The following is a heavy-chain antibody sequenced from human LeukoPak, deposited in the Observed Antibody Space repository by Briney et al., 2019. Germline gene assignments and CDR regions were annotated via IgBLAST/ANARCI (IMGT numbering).Heavy chain of an antibody. CDR2: INHSGST. Sequence: SETLSLTCAVYGGSFSGYYWSWIRQPPGKGLEWIGEINHSGSTNYNPSPKSRVTISVDTSKNQFSLKLSSVTAADTAVYYCARSITMVRGVIAFDYWGQGTLVTVSS. CDR3: ARSITMVRGVIAFDY. J-gene: IGHJ4*02. V-gene: IGHV4-34*01. CDR1: GGSFSGYY. D-gene: IGHD3-10*01.